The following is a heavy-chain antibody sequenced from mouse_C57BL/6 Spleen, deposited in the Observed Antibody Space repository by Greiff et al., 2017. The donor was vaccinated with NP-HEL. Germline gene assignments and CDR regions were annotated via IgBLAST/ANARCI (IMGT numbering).Heavy chain of an antibody. CDR2: INPSTGGT. V-gene: IGHV1-42*01. Sequence: EVQLQQSGPELVKPGASVKISCKASGYSFTGYYMNWVKQSPEKSLEWIGEINPSTGGTTYNQKFKAKATLTVDKSSSTAYMQLKSLTSEDSAVYYCARDYDRDYFDYWGQGTTLTVSS. J-gene: IGHJ2*01. CDR3: ARDYDRDYFDY. D-gene: IGHD2-4*01. CDR1: GYSFTGYY.